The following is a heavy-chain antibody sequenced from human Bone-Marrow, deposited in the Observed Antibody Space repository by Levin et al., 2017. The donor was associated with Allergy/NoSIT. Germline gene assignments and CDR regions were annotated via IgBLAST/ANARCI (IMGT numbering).Heavy chain of an antibody. CDR2: IYYSGTT. V-gene: IGHV4-61*01. CDR3: MSRYCTGGVCPLDY. J-gene: IGHJ4*02. CDR1: GDSVSSSSHY. Sequence: SETLSLTCTVSGDSVSSSSHYWSWVRQPPGTGLEWIGYIYYSGTTKYNPSLKSRVTISVDRSTNQFSLKLSSVTAADTAVYYCMSRYCTGGVCPLDYWGQETRVTVPS. D-gene: IGHD2-8*02.